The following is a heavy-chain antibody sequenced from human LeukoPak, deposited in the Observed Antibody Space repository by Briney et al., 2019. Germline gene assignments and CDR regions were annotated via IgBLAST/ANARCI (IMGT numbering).Heavy chain of an antibody. CDR3: ARHSSRESFYDFDS. CDR2: IIPMLGIP. V-gene: IGHV1-69*02. D-gene: IGHD3-16*01. CDR1: GGTSITHI. Sequence: ASVKVSCKASGGTSITHIINWVRQAPGQGLEWMGRIIPMLGIPNYAQKFQGRVTFTADRSTNTAYMALSSLRSEDTAVYYCARHSSRESFYDFDSWGQGALIIVSS. J-gene: IGHJ4*02.